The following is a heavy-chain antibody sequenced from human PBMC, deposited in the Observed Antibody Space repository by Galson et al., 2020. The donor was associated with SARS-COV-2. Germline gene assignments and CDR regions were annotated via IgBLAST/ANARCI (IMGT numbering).Heavy chain of an antibody. CDR2: IYYSGST. V-gene: IGHV4-39*07. D-gene: IGHD6-13*01. CDR1: SGSVSRGSYY. Sequence: SETLSLTCTVSSGSVSRGSYYWGWIRQPPGEGLEWIGSIYYSGSTFYTPSLKSRVTLSLDKSKNQFSLRLNSVTAADTAVYYWWGSFAAPGTRFSMAIYYFDHWSQGTLVTVSS. CDR3: WGSFAAPGTRFSMAIYYFDH. J-gene: IGHJ4*02.